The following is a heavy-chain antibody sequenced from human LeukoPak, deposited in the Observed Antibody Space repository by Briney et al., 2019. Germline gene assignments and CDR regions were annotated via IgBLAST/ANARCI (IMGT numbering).Heavy chain of an antibody. CDR3: AKVWQHLVMVYFDY. V-gene: IGHV3-30*18. D-gene: IGHD6-13*01. J-gene: IGHJ4*02. CDR2: ISYDGSNK. Sequence: PGRSLRLSCAASGFTFSSYGMHWVRQAPGKGLEWVAVISYDGSNKYYADSVKGRFTISRDNSKNTLYLQMNSLRAEDTAVYYCAKVWQHLVMVYFDYWGQGTLVTVSS. CDR1: GFTFSSYG.